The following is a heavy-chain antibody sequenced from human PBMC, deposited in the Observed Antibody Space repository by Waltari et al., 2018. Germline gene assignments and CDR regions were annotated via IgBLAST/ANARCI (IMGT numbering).Heavy chain of an antibody. CDR1: GFTFSSYS. Sequence: EVQLVESGGGLVQPGGSLRLSCAASGFTFSSYSMNWVRQAPGKGLEWGSYISSSSSTIYYADSVKGRFTISRDNAKNSLYLQMNSLRAEDTAVYYCARSPGPFDYWGQGTLVTVSS. J-gene: IGHJ4*02. CDR2: ISSSSSTI. V-gene: IGHV3-48*04. CDR3: ARSPGPFDY.